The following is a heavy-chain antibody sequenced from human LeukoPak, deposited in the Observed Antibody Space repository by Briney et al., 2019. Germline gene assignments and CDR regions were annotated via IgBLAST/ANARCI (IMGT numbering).Heavy chain of an antibody. V-gene: IGHV1-46*01. J-gene: IGHJ6*03. CDR2: INPSGGST. CDR3: ARDLDYYYYMDV. Sequence: GASVKVSCKASGYTFTSYYRHWVRQAPGQGLEWMGIINPSGGSTSYAQKCQGRVTRTTVIATRTVYMELSRLRPEDTAVYYCARDLDYYYYMDVWGKGTTVTVSS. CDR1: GYTFTSYY.